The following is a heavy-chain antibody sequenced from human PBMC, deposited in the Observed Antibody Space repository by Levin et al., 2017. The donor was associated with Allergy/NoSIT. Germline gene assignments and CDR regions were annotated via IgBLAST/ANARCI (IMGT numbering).Heavy chain of an antibody. V-gene: IGHV3-11*01. CDR2: ISSSGSTI. J-gene: IGHJ6*02. CDR3: ARDRDRGYCSSTSCYASVGYYYYGMDV. D-gene: IGHD2-2*01. CDR1: GFTFSDYY. Sequence: PGGSLRLSCAASGFTFSDYYMSWIRQAPGKGLEWVSYISSSGSTIYYADSVKGRFTISRDNAKNSLYLQMNSLRAEDTAVYYCARDRDRGYCSSTSCYASVGYYYYGMDVWGQGTTVTVSS.